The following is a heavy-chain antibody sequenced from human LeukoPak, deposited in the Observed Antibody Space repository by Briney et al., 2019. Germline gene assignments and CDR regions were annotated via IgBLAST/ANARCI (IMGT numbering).Heavy chain of an antibody. CDR2: ISGSGGST. J-gene: IGHJ5*02. CDR1: GFTFSSYG. Sequence: GGSLRLSCAASGFTFSSYGMSWVRQAPGKGLEWVSAISGSGGSTYYADSVKGRFTISRDNSKNTLYLQMNSLRAEDTAVYYCAKAPLGGNWFDPWGQGTLVTVSS. D-gene: IGHD3-16*01. CDR3: AKAPLGGNWFDP. V-gene: IGHV3-23*01.